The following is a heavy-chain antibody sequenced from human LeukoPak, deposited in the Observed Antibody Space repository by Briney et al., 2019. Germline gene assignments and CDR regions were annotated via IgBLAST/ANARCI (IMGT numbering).Heavy chain of an antibody. D-gene: IGHD3-22*01. CDR2: TNQDGTEK. CDR3: ARVGHYYDSSGSWAFDI. V-gene: IGHV3-7*01. Sequence: PGGSLRLSCAASGFTFSSYGMHWVRHPPGKGLEWVAKTNQDGTEKYYVDSVKGRFTISRDNAKNSLYLQMNSLRAEDTAVYYCARVGHYYDSSGSWAFDIWGQGTMVTVSS. CDR1: GFTFSSYG. J-gene: IGHJ3*02.